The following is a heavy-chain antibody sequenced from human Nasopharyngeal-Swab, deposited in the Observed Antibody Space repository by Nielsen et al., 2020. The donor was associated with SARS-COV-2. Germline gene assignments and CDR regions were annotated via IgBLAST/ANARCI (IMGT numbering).Heavy chain of an antibody. CDR2: INHSGST. Sequence: SETLSLTCAVYGGSFSGYYWSWIRQPTGRGLEWIGEINHSGSTNYNPSLKSRVTISVDTSKNQFSLKLSSVTAADTAVYYCARSSYYGSGSYWGDFDYWGQGTLVTVSS. D-gene: IGHD3-10*01. CDR1: GGSFSGYY. CDR3: ARSSYYGSGSYWGDFDY. J-gene: IGHJ4*02. V-gene: IGHV4-34*01.